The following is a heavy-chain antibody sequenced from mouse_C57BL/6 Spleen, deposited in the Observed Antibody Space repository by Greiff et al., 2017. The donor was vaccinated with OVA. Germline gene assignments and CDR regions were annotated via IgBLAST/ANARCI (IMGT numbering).Heavy chain of an antibody. D-gene: IGHD2-3*01. V-gene: IGHV3-1*01. CDR2: ISYSGST. CDR1: GYSITSGYD. Sequence: EVQGVESGPGMVKPSQSLSLTCTVAGYSITSGYDWHWIRHFPGNKLEWMGYISYSGSTNYNPSLKSRISITHDTSKNHFFLKLNSVTTEDTATYYCARDDGYYEAWFAYWGQGTLVTVSA. CDR3: ARDDGYYEAWFAY. J-gene: IGHJ3*01.